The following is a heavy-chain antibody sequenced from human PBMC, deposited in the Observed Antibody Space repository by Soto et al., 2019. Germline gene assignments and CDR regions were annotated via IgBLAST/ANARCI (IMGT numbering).Heavy chain of an antibody. CDR1: GGSISSVDVY. Sequence: SESLSLTRTVSGGSISSVDVYWRWIRRSPGKGLEWIGYIYHRGSPYYNPSLESRVTISVDTSKNQSSLKLKSVTAADTAVYYCAREGAASHSYYYGTDVWGQGTTVTVSS. J-gene: IGHJ6*02. CDR3: AREGAASHSYYYGTDV. CDR2: IYHRGSP. D-gene: IGHD3-16*01. V-gene: IGHV4-30-4*01.